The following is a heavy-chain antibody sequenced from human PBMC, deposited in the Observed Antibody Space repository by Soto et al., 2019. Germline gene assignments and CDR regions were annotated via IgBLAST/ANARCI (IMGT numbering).Heavy chain of an antibody. J-gene: IGHJ6*02. CDR2: ISAYNGNT. CDR3: ASGSLSNRYCSGGSCYETVGMDV. D-gene: IGHD2-15*01. V-gene: IGHV1-18*01. Sequence: GVSVKASCKDSGYAFTSYGISWLRQAPGQGLEWMGWISAYNGNTNYAQKFQGRVTITADESTSTAYMELSSLRSEDTAVYYCASGSLSNRYCSGGSCYETVGMDVWGQGTTVTGSS. CDR1: GYAFTSYG.